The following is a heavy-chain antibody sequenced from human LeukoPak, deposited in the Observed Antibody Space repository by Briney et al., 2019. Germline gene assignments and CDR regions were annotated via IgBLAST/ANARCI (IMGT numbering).Heavy chain of an antibody. J-gene: IGHJ4*02. CDR1: GGPFSIYC. Sequence: SETLSLTCGVYGGPFSIYCWNWIRQSPGAGLEWIGEINQSGGTKYNPSLKSRVTISVDTSKNQFSLKLSSVTAADTAVYYCATMGSGSYFNYWGQGSLVTVSS. V-gene: IGHV4-34*01. CDR3: ATMGSGSYFNY. CDR2: INQSGGT. D-gene: IGHD1-26*01.